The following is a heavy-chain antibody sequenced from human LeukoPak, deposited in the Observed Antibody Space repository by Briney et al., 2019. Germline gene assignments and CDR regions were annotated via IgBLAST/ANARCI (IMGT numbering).Heavy chain of an antibody. CDR1: GYTFTSYY. V-gene: IGHV1-46*01. CDR3: ARAAFGDPYYYYMDV. Sequence: ASVTVSCKASGYTFTSYYMHWVRQAPGQGHEWMGIINPSGGRTSYAQKFQGRVTMTRDMSTSTVYMELSSLRSEDTAVYYCARAAFGDPYYYYMDVWGKGTTVTVSS. D-gene: IGHD3-10*01. CDR2: INPSGGRT. J-gene: IGHJ6*03.